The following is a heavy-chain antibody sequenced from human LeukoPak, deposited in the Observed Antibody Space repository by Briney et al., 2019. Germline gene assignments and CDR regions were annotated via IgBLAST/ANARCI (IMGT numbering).Heavy chain of an antibody. CDR2: ISGSGGST. Sequence: GGSLRLSCAASGFTFSSYAMSWVRRAPGKGLEWVSAISGSGGSTYYADSVKGRFTISRDNSKNTLYPQMNSLRAEDTAVYYCAKCAVRGVSLTSAFDIWGQGTMVTVSS. CDR1: GFTFSSYA. CDR3: AKCAVRGVSLTSAFDI. V-gene: IGHV3-23*01. J-gene: IGHJ3*02. D-gene: IGHD3-10*01.